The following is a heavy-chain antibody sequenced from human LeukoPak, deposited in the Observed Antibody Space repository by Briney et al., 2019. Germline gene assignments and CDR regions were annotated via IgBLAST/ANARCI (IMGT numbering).Heavy chain of an antibody. V-gene: IGHV4-34*01. J-gene: IGHJ6*02. D-gene: IGHD6-13*01. CDR2: INNSGST. CDR1: VGSFSGYS. CDR3: ARVLDTPNTYSSRGYGIDV. Sequence: PESLSLTCAVYVGSFSGYSWSWIRPPPGKGRGWSGEINNSGSTNYNPSLKSRVTISVDTSKNQFSLKLSSVTAADTAVYYCARVLDTPNTYSSRGYGIDVWGQGTTVTVSS.